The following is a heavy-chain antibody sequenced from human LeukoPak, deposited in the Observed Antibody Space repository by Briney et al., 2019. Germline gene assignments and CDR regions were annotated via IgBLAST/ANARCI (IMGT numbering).Heavy chain of an antibody. CDR3: ARLGVLRYFDWLSHDDY. Sequence: SETLSLTCAVHGGSFSGYYWSWIRQPPGKGLEWIGEINHSGSTNYNPSLKSRVTISVDTSKNQFSLKLSSVTAADTAVYYCARLGVLRYFDWLSHDDYWGQGTLVTVSS. CDR2: INHSGST. J-gene: IGHJ4*02. CDR1: GGSFSGYY. V-gene: IGHV4-34*01. D-gene: IGHD3-9*01.